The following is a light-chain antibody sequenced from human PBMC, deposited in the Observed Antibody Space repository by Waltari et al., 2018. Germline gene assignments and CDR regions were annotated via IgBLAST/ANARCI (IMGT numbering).Light chain of an antibody. CDR1: SSNIGGNT. CDR3: AAWDDSLSGVV. CDR2: IDN. Sequence: QSVLTQPPSASGTPGQRVSISCSGRSSNIGGNTVAWYQQVPGAAPKLLIYIDNERPSGVPDRFSGSKSGTSASLAISGLQSEGEALYYCAAWDDSLSGVVFGGGTKLTVL. V-gene: IGLV1-44*01. J-gene: IGLJ2*01.